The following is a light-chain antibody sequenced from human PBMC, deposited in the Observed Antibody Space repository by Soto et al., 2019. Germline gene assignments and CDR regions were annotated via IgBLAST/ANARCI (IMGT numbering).Light chain of an antibody. CDR2: GVS. J-gene: IGKJ1*01. Sequence: EIVLTQSPGTLSLSPGESATLSCRASQSVSSSSLAWYQQKPGQAPRLLFFGVSNRAAGVPDRFGGSGSGTEFTLTISSLQSEDFAVYYCQQYNNWPRWTFGQGTKVDIK. CDR3: QQYNNWPRWT. CDR1: QSVSSS. V-gene: IGKV3D-15*01.